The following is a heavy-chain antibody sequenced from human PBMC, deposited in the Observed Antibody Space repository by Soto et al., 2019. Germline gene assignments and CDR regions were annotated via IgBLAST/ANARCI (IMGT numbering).Heavy chain of an antibody. CDR2: ISDDGSNT. J-gene: IGHJ4*02. CDR3: ARELYYDLWSGFNPHSYYFDD. D-gene: IGHD3-3*01. V-gene: IGHV3-30-3*01. Sequence: QVQLVESGGGVVQPGRSLRLSCAASGFTFSRHTMHWVRQAPGKGLEWVAAISDDGSNTYYADSVKGRFTISRDNSNNTQYLKMNRLRSEDTPVDHCARELYYDLWSGFNPHSYYFDDWGQGTMVTVSS. CDR1: GFTFSRHT.